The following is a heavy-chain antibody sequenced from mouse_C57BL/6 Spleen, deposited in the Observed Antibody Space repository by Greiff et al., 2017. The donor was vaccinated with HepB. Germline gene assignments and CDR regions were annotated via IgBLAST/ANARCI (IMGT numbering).Heavy chain of an antibody. CDR2: IYPGGGYT. CDR1: GYTFTNYW. Sequence: QVHVKQSGAELVRPGTSVKMSCKASGYTFTNYWIGWAKQRPGHGLEWIGDIYPGGGYTNYNEKFKGKATLTADKSSSTAYMQFSSLTSEDSAIYYCARGDYEYYFDYWGQGTTLTVSS. D-gene: IGHD1-1*01. V-gene: IGHV1-63*01. CDR3: ARGDYEYYFDY. J-gene: IGHJ2*01.